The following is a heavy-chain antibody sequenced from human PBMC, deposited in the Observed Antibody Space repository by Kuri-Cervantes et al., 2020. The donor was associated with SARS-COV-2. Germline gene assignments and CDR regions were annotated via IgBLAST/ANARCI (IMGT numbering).Heavy chain of an antibody. CDR3: AQDFCRDDSCNPLDY. J-gene: IGHJ4*02. CDR2: IYPGGMTT. CDR1: GFTFSSYA. V-gene: IGHV3-23*03. Sequence: GGSLRLSCAASGFTFSSYAMSWVRQAPGKGLEWVAGIYPGGMTTFYADSVKGRFTISRDDSTNTVYLQMNSLTTDDTATYYCAQDFCRDDSCNPLDYWGQGTLVTVSS. D-gene: IGHD2-15*01.